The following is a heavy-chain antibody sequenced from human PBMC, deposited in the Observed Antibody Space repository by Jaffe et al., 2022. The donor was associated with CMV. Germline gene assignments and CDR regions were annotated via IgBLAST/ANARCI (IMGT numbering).Heavy chain of an antibody. CDR3: ARTPFEDSSYYYYYYMDV. CDR1: GFSLSTSGMC. D-gene: IGHD2-21*01. Sequence: QVTLRESGPALVKPTQTLTLTCTFSGFSLSTSGMCVSWIRQPPGKALEWLARIDWDDDKYYSTSLKTRLTISKDTSKNQVVLTMTNMDPVDTATYYCARTPFEDSSYYYYYYMDVWGKGTTVTVSS. V-gene: IGHV2-70*15. J-gene: IGHJ6*03. CDR2: IDWDDDK.